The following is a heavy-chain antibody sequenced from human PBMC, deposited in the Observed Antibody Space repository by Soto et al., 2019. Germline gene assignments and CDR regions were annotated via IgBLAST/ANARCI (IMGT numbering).Heavy chain of an antibody. V-gene: IGHV4-59*08. CDR3: ARLLWSRGDWFDP. J-gene: IGHJ5*02. D-gene: IGHD3-10*01. CDR1: GDSISSYY. Sequence: SETLSLTCTFSGDSISSYYWTLIRQPPGKGLEWIGYIYYGGSTNYNPSLKSRVTISVDTSKNQFSLNLNSVTAADTAVYYCARLLWSRGDWFDPWGQGTLVTVSS. CDR2: IYYGGST.